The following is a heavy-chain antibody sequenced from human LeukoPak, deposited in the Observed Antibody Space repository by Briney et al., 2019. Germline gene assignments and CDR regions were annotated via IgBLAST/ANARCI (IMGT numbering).Heavy chain of an antibody. J-gene: IGHJ3*02. CDR1: GVSFSGYY. D-gene: IGHD2-21*02. Sequence: SETLSLTCVVYGVSFSGYYWSWIRQPPGKGLEWIGEINHSGSTNYNPSLKSRVTISVDTSKNQFSLKLSSVTAADTAVYYCARVYCGGDCYPGDAFDIWGQGTMVTVSS. V-gene: IGHV4-34*01. CDR2: INHSGST. CDR3: ARVYCGGDCYPGDAFDI.